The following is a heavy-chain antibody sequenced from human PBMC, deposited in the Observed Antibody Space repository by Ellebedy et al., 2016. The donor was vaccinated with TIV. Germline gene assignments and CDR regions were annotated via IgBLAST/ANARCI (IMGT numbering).Heavy chain of an antibody. CDR1: GYSFTSYW. Sequence: GESLKISCKGSGYSFTSYWIGWVRQMPGKGLEWMGIIYPGDSDTRYSPSFQGQVTISADKSISTAYLQWSSLKASDTAMYYCATRYYYDSSGHDAFDIWGQGTMVTVSS. V-gene: IGHV5-51*01. D-gene: IGHD3-22*01. CDR2: IYPGDSDT. CDR3: ATRYYYDSSGHDAFDI. J-gene: IGHJ3*02.